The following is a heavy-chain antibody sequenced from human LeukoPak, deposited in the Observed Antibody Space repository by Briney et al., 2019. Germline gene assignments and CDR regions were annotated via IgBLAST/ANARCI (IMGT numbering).Heavy chain of an antibody. J-gene: IGHJ4*02. Sequence: GASVKVSCKASGYIFTGYDIFWVRQATGQGLEWMGWMNPGSGNTGYAQKFQGRVTMTTNTSTNTAYMELSSLGSEDTAVYYCARVRPKAQRIQLWFFDYWGQGTLVTVSS. CDR2: MNPGSGNT. CDR1: GYIFTGYD. V-gene: IGHV1-8*01. D-gene: IGHD5-18*01. CDR3: ARVRPKAQRIQLWFFDY.